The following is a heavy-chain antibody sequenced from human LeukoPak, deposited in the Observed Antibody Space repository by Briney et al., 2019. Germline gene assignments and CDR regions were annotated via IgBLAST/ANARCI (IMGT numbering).Heavy chain of an antibody. Sequence: SETLSLTCAVYGGSFSGYYWSWIRQPPGKGLEWIGEINHSGSTYYNPSLKSRVTISVDTSKNQFSLKLSPVTAADTAVYYCARGLGLHYYGSGSSHRPLDYWGQGTLVTVSS. V-gene: IGHV4-34*01. J-gene: IGHJ4*02. CDR2: INHSGST. CDR1: GGSFSGYY. CDR3: ARGLGLHYYGSGSSHRPLDY. D-gene: IGHD3-10*01.